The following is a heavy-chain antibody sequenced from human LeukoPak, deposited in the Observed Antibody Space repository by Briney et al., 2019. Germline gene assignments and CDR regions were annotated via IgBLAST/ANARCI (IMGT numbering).Heavy chain of an antibody. Sequence: ASVKVSCKASGYTFTSYEINWVRQATGHGLEWMGWMNPDSGDTAYAQKFQGRITMTRSTSITTAYMELSSLRSEDTAVYYCAKDGDGYCSSTSCYTIPGYWGQGTLVTVSS. CDR3: AKDGDGYCSSTSCYTIPGY. D-gene: IGHD2-2*02. J-gene: IGHJ4*02. CDR1: GYTFTSYE. CDR2: MNPDSGDT. V-gene: IGHV1-8*01.